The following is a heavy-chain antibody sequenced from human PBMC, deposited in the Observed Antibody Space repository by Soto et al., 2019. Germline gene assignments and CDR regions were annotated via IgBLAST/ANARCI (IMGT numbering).Heavy chain of an antibody. CDR3: GRSAEAATGHTDFDF. Sequence: KPSETLSLTCTVSGASVKSSNYFWGWIRQPPGKGLEFVGSVHSSGGTYYNPSLKSRATVSVDTSKNQFSLRLKSVTGTDTAVYYCGRSAEAATGHTDFDFWGQGTLVTVSS. J-gene: IGHJ4*02. CDR2: VHSSGGT. D-gene: IGHD2-15*01. V-gene: IGHV4-39*01. CDR1: GASVKSSNYF.